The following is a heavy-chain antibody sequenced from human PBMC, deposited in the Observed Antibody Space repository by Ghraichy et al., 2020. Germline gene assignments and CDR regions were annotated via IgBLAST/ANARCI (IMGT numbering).Heavy chain of an antibody. CDR3: AGYYYDSSGYSGGDY. J-gene: IGHJ4*02. D-gene: IGHD3-22*01. V-gene: IGHV3-21*01. CDR2: ISSSSSYI. CDR1: GFTFSSYS. Sequence: GSLRLSCAASGFTFSSYSMNWVRQAPGKGLEWVSSISSSSSYIYYADSVKGRFTISRDNAKNSLYLQMNSLRAEDTAVYYCAGYYYDSSGYSGGDYWGQGTLVTVSS.